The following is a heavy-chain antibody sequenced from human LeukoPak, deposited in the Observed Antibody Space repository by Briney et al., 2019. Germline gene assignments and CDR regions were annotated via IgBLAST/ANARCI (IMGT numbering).Heavy chain of an antibody. Sequence: GASVKVSCKASGYTFTSYGISWVRQAPGQGLEWMGWISAYNGNTNYAQKLQGRVTMTTDTSTSTAYMELRSLRSDDTAVYYCARDGVGDIVVVPAANGDYWGQGTLVTVSS. CDR3: ARDGVGDIVVVPAANGDY. V-gene: IGHV1-18*01. CDR1: GYTFTSYG. J-gene: IGHJ4*02. D-gene: IGHD2-2*01. CDR2: ISAYNGNT.